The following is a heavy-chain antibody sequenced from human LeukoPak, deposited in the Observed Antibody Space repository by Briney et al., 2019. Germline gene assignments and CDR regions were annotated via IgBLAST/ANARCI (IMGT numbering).Heavy chain of an antibody. J-gene: IGHJ5*02. CDR2: IKLHGREK. V-gene: IGHV3-7*01. Sequence: GGSLRLSCAASGLTFSSNYMSCVPDAPGKGLEGGAHIKLHGREKHYVDSVKGRFTISRDNAKNSLYMPMNSLRAEDTAVYYCARDIRGSGTFRAPAPTWFDPWGQGTLVTVSS. CDR3: ARDIRGSGTFRAPAPTWFDP. CDR1: GLTFSSNY. D-gene: IGHD3-10*01.